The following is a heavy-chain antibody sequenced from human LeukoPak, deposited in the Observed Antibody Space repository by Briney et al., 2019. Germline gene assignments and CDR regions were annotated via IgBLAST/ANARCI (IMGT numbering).Heavy chain of an antibody. CDR2: INPNSGGT. Sequence: GASVKVSCKASGYTFTSYYMHWVRQAPGQGLEWMGRINPNSGGTNYAQKFQGRVTMTRDTSISTAYMELSRLRSDDTAVYYCARDAERIMITFGGVIAHDYWGQGTLVTVSS. D-gene: IGHD3-16*02. V-gene: IGHV1-2*06. CDR1: GYTFTSYY. CDR3: ARDAERIMITFGGVIAHDY. J-gene: IGHJ4*02.